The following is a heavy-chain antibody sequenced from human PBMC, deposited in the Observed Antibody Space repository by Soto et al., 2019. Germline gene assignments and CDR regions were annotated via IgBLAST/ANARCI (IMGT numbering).Heavy chain of an antibody. J-gene: IGHJ6*03. CDR1: GGSISSYY. D-gene: IGHD6-6*01. V-gene: IGHV4-59*08. CDR3: ARLAVPEYSSSSSYYYYYYYMDV. CDR2: IYYSGST. Sequence: QVQLQESGPGLVKPSETLSLTCTVSGGSISSYYWSWIRQPPGKGLEWIGYIYYSGSTNYNPSLKCRVTISVDTSKNQFSLKLSSVTAADTAVYYCARLAVPEYSSSSSYYYYYYYMDVWGKGTTVTVSS.